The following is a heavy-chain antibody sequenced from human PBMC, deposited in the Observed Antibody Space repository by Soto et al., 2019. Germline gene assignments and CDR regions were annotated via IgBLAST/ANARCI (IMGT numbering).Heavy chain of an antibody. Sequence: QVQLVESGGGAVQPGRSLRLSCAASGFTFGSYGIHWVRQPPGKGLEWVAVIYYDGNKKYYADSVKGRFTITRDNSKNTVYLQINSLRAGDTAVYYCAGDYGDGSGFRFDYWGQGTLVTVSS. CDR2: IYYDGNKK. J-gene: IGHJ4*02. CDR1: GFTFGSYG. V-gene: IGHV3-33*01. D-gene: IGHD4-17*01. CDR3: AGDYGDGSGFRFDY.